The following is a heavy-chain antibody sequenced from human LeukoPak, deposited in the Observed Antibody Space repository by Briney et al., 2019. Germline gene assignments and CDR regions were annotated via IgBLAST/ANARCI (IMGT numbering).Heavy chain of an antibody. V-gene: IGHV3-7*01. J-gene: IGHJ4*02. CDR2: IKQDGSEK. CDR1: GFTFSSYW. CDR3: ARISGYSSGWPNFDY. D-gene: IGHD6-19*01. Sequence: GGSLRLSCAASGFTFSSYWMSWVRQAPGKGLEWVANIKQDGSEKYYVDSAKGRFTISRDNAKNSLYLQMNSLRAEDTAVYYCARISGYSSGWPNFDYWGQGTLVTVSS.